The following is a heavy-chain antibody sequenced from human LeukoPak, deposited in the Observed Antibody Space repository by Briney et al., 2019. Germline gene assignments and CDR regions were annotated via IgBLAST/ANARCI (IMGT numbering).Heavy chain of an antibody. CDR1: GGSFSGYY. CDR2: INHSGST. Sequence: PSETLSLTCAVYGGSFSGYYWSWIRQPPGKGLEWIGEINHSGSTNYNPSLKSRVTISVDTSKNRFSLKLSSVTAADTAVYYCARENDRYGRIDYWGQGTQVTVSS. V-gene: IGHV4-34*01. CDR3: ARENDRYGRIDY. J-gene: IGHJ4*02. D-gene: IGHD5-18*01.